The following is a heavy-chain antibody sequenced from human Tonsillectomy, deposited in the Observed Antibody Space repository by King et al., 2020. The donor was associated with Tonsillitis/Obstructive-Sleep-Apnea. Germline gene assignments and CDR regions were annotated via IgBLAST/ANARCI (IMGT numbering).Heavy chain of an antibody. CDR2: IYYSGST. Sequence: VQLQESGPGLVKPSETLSLTCTVSGGSISSYYWSWIRQPPGKGLEWIAYIYYSGSTNYSPSLKSRVTISVDMSKNLFSLKLSSVTAADPAVYYCARGRGNSYGYYFDYWGQGTLVTVSS. J-gene: IGHJ4*02. D-gene: IGHD5-18*01. V-gene: IGHV4-59*01. CDR3: ARGRGNSYGYYFDY. CDR1: GGSISSYY.